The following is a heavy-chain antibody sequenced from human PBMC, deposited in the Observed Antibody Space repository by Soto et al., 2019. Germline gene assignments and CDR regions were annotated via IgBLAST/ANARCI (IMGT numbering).Heavy chain of an antibody. CDR2: ISSSSYI. V-gene: IGHV3-21*01. Sequence: GGSLRLSCAASGFTFSSYSMNWVRQAPGKGLEWVSSISSSSYIYYADSVKGRFTISRDNAKNSLYLQMNSLRAEDTAVYYCAREEGHSSGWYPFDYWGQGTQVTVSS. J-gene: IGHJ4*02. CDR3: AREEGHSSGWYPFDY. D-gene: IGHD6-19*01. CDR1: GFTFSSYS.